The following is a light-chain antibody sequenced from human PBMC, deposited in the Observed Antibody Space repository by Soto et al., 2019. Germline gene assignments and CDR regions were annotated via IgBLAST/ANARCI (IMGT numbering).Light chain of an antibody. V-gene: IGKV3D-15*01. CDR1: QSVGSN. CDR3: QQFNNWVT. J-gene: IGKJ4*01. Sequence: EIVMTQSPDTQSVSPGERATLSCRASQSVGSNLAWYQQKPGQAPRLLIYGASTRATGIPARFSGSRSGTEFTLTISSLQSEDSAVYYCQQFNNWVTFGGGTRVEIK. CDR2: GAS.